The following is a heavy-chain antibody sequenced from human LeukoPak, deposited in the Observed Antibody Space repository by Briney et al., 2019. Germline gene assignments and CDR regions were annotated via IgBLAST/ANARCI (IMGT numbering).Heavy chain of an antibody. D-gene: IGHD5-12*01. J-gene: IGHJ4*02. CDR2: ISSSGSTI. CDR1: GFSFSSHE. V-gene: IGHV3-48*03. Sequence: GGSLRLSCAASGFSFSSHEMNWVRQAPGKGLEWVSYISSSGSTIYYADSVKGRFTISRDNSKNTVYLQMNSLRAEDTAVYYCARRVQISYDSSANYFDYWAKETLVTVS. CDR3: ARRVQISYDSSANYFDY.